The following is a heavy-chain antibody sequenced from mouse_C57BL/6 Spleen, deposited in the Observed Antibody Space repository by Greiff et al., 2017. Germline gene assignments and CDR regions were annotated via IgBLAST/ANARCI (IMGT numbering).Heavy chain of an antibody. J-gene: IGHJ4*01. CDR3: ARKVYGNYAMDY. V-gene: IGHV5-17*01. CDR1: GFTFSDYG. CDR2: ISSGSSTI. D-gene: IGHD2-1*01. Sequence: EVHLVESGGGLVKPGGSLKLSCAASGFTFSDYGMHWVRQAPEKGLEWVAYISSGSSTIYYADTVKGRFTISRANAKNTLFLQMTSLRSEDTAMYYCARKVYGNYAMDYWGQGTSVTVSS.